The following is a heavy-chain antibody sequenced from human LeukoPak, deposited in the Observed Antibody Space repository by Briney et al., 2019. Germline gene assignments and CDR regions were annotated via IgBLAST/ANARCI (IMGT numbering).Heavy chain of an antibody. D-gene: IGHD5-24*01. Sequence: GASVKVSCKASGYTFTSYDINWVRQAPGRGLEWMGGFDPEDGETIYAQKFQGRVTMTEDTSTDTAYMELSSLRSEDTAVYYCATRDGYNRRTISSDYWGQGTLVTVSS. CDR1: GYTFTSYD. CDR3: ATRDGYNRRTISSDY. V-gene: IGHV1-24*01. J-gene: IGHJ4*02. CDR2: FDPEDGET.